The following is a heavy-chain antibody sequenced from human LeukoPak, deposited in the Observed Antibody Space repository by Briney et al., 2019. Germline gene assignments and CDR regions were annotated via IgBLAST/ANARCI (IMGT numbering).Heavy chain of an antibody. CDR1: GGSFSGYY. CDR2: INHSGST. V-gene: IGHV4-34*01. CDR3: ARSAGIAAPN. Sequence: PSETLSLTCAVYGGSFSGYYWSWIRQPPGKGLEWIGEINHSGSTNYNPSLKSRVTISVDTSKNQFSLKLSSVTAADTAVYYCARSAGIAAPNWGQGTLVTVSS. J-gene: IGHJ4*02. D-gene: IGHD6-13*01.